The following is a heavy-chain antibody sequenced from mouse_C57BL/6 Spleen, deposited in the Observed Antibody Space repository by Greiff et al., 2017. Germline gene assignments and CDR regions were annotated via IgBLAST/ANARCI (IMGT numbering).Heavy chain of an antibody. D-gene: IGHD1-1*01. Sequence: QVQLQQPGPELVKPGASVKISCKASGYAFSSSWMNWVKQRPGKGLEWIGRIYPGDGDNNYNGKFKGKATLTADKSSSTAFMLLSSLTSEDSAVYFCARSRITTVVEYYFDYWGQGTTLTVSS. CDR1: GYAFSSSW. CDR2: IYPGDGDN. J-gene: IGHJ2*01. V-gene: IGHV1-82*01. CDR3: ARSRITTVVEYYFDY.